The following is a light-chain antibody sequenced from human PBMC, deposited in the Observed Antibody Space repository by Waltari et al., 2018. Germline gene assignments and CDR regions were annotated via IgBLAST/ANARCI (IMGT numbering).Light chain of an antibody. Sequence: EIVLTQSPGTLSLSPGERVTLSCRASQSISSNYLAWYQQKPGQAPRLLIYGASSRATGIPDRFSGSGSGTDFTLTISRLETEDFAVYYCQQYDSLWWTFGQGTKVEIK. CDR3: QQYDSLWWT. V-gene: IGKV3-20*01. CDR1: QSISSNY. J-gene: IGKJ1*01. CDR2: GAS.